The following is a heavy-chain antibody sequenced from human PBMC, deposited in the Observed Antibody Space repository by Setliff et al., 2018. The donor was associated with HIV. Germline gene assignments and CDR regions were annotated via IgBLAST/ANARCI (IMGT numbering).Heavy chain of an antibody. D-gene: IGHD3-3*01. J-gene: IGHJ5*02. CDR1: GFTFSDFW. CDR2: ISPDGSRN. CDR3: ARVLLITNALYGVVSNQFDP. V-gene: IGHV3-7*03. Sequence: PGGSLRLSCEASGFTFSDFWMHWVRQAPGKGLEWVASISPDGSRNHCVGSVKGRFTASRDNAKRSLCLQMNSLRAEDTAVYYCARVLLITNALYGVVSNQFDPWGQGTLVTVSS.